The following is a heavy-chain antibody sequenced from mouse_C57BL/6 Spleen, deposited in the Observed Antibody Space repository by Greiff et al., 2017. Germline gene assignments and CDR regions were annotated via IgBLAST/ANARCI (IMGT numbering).Heavy chain of an antibody. CDR1: GYSITSGYY. CDR2: IRYDGSN. D-gene: IGHD2-4*01. Sequence: EVQLQQSGPGLVKPSQSLSLTCSVTGYSITSGYYWNWIRQFPGNKLEWRGYIRYDGSNNYNPSLKNRNSITRDTSKTQFFLKLNSVTTEDTATYYCARDRADYDGYFDVWGTGTTVTVSS. J-gene: IGHJ1*03. V-gene: IGHV3-6*01. CDR3: ARDRADYDGYFDV.